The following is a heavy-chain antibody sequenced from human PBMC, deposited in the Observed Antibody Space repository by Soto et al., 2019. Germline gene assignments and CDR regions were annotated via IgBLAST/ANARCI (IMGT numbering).Heavy chain of an antibody. CDR2: INHSGST. Sequence: SETLSLTCGVYGGSFSGYYWSWIRQPPGKGLEWIGEINHSGSTNYNPSLKSRVTISVDASKNQFSLKLSSVTAADTAVYYCARQSVIKWYYYYYMDVWGKGTTVTVS. D-gene: IGHD1-26*01. J-gene: IGHJ6*03. CDR1: GGSFSGYY. V-gene: IGHV4-34*01. CDR3: ARQSVIKWYYYYYMDV.